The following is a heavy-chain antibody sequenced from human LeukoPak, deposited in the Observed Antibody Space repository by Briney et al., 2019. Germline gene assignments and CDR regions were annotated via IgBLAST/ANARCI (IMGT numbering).Heavy chain of an antibody. CDR2: INHSGST. V-gene: IGHV4-34*01. D-gene: IGHD3-3*01. J-gene: IGHJ4*02. CDR1: GGSFSGYY. CDR3: ARRDFWSGYYPYYFDY. Sequence: SETLSLTCAVYGGSFSGYYWSWIRQPPGKGLEWIGEINHSGSTNYNPSLKSRVTISVDTSKNPFSLKLSSVTAADTAVYYCARRDFWSGYYPYYFDYWGQGTLVTVSS.